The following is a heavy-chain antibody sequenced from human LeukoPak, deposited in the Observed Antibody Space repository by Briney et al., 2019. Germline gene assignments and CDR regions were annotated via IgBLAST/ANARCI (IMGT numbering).Heavy chain of an antibody. CDR1: GFTFSSYS. D-gene: IGHD3-22*01. CDR2: IKQDGSEK. J-gene: IGHJ4*02. V-gene: IGHV3-7*01. CDR3: ARDRSGLGKDYDSSGAIDY. Sequence: GGSLRLSCAASGFTFSSYSMSWVRQAPGKGLEWVANIKQDGSEKYYVDSVKGRFTISRDNAKNSLYLQMNSLRAEDTAVYYCARDRSGLGKDYDSSGAIDYWGQGTLVTVSS.